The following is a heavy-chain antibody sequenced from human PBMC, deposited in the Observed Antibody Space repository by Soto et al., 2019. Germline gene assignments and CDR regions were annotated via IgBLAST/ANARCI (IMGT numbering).Heavy chain of an antibody. V-gene: IGHV3-7*04. CDR1: GFTFSSYW. CDR2: IKQDGSEK. CDR3: ARLLYDFWSGYYRCGPLDV. J-gene: IGHJ6*02. D-gene: IGHD3-3*01. Sequence: GGSLRLSCAASGFTFSSYWMSWVRQAPGKGLEWVANIKQDGSEKYYVDSVKGRFTISRDNAKNSLYLQMNSLRAEDTAVYYCARLLYDFWSGYYRCGPLDVWGQGTTVTVSS.